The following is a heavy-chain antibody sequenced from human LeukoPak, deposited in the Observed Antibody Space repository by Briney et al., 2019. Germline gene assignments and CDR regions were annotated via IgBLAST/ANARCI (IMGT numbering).Heavy chain of an antibody. J-gene: IGHJ5*02. CDR2: ISGSGHDI. CDR3: ARDLRIGYCSGGSCYGSGGFDP. CDR1: GFTFSDSY. Sequence: PGGSLRLSCAASGFTFSDSYMTWVRQAPGKGVEWVAYISGSGHDINYSDSVKGRFTISRDNAKNSLYLQMNSLRAEDTAVYYCARDLRIGYCSGGSCYGSGGFDPWGQGTLVTVSS. V-gene: IGHV3-11*04. D-gene: IGHD2-15*01.